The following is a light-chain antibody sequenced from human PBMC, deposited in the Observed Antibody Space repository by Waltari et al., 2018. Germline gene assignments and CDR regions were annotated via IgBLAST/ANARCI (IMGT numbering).Light chain of an antibody. CDR1: SHDIGPNNF. CDR2: DLN. J-gene: IGLJ2*01. V-gene: IGLV2-11*01. Sequence: QSALTQPRSVSGSPGQSVTIPRPATSHDIGPNNFAAWYQYHPGKVPKLMIHDLNERPSGVPDRFSGSKSGNTASLTISGLQADDEADYYCCSYAGSYTLFGGGTKLTVL. CDR3: CSYAGSYTL.